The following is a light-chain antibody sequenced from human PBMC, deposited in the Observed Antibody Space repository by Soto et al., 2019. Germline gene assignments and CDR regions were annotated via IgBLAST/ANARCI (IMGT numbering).Light chain of an antibody. CDR2: GAS. Sequence: EIVLTQSPGTLALSPGERATLSCRASQSVSSNYLTWYQQKPGQAPRLLIHGASSRATGIPDRFSGSGSGTDFTLTISRLEPEAFAAYYCQQYGSSPFTFGPGTKVDIK. CDR1: QSVSSNY. CDR3: QQYGSSPFT. J-gene: IGKJ3*01. V-gene: IGKV3-20*01.